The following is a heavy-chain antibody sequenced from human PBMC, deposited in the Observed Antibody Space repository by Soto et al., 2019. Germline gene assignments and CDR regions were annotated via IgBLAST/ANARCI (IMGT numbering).Heavy chain of an antibody. D-gene: IGHD3-16*02. J-gene: IGHJ4*02. Sequence: EVQLLESGGGLVQPGGSLRLSCAASGFTFSSYAMSWVRQAPGKGLEWVSAISGSGGSTYYADSVKGRFTISRDNSKNTLYLQMNSLRAEDTAVYYCAKAEKDKGIMITFGGVIAPIDYWGQGTLVTVSS. CDR3: AKAEKDKGIMITFGGVIAPIDY. V-gene: IGHV3-23*01. CDR2: ISGSGGST. CDR1: GFTFSSYA.